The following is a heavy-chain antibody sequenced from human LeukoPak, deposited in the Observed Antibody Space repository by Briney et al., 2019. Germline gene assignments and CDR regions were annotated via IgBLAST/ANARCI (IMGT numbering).Heavy chain of an antibody. CDR1: GYTFTGYY. V-gene: IGHV1-2*06. CDR2: INPNSGGT. Sequence: ASVTVSCKASGYTFTGYYMHWVQQAPGQGLEWMGRINPNSGGTNYAQKFQGRVTMTRDTSISTAYMELSRLRSDDTAVYYCARDAEIGGYYPWRDYWGQGTLVTVSS. J-gene: IGHJ4*02. CDR3: ARDAEIGGYYPWRDY. D-gene: IGHD3-22*01.